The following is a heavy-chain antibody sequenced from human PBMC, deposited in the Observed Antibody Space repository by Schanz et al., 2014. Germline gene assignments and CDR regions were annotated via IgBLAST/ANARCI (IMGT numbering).Heavy chain of an antibody. CDR3: ARDGYSVVVISPTESFDI. V-gene: IGHV3-11*06. CDR1: GFVFGDYY. D-gene: IGHD2-21*01. Sequence: QVQVVQSGGGLVKPGGSLRLSCAASGFVFGDYYMTWIRQAPGKGLQWISYISDSGTYTNYADSVKGRFTISRDNSRSTMYLQMNSLRAEDTAVYYCARDGYSVVVISPTESFDIWGQGTMVTVSP. CDR2: ISDSGTYT. J-gene: IGHJ3*02.